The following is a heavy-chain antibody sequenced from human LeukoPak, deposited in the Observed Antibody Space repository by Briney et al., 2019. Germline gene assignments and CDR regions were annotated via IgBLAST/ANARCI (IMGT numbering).Heavy chain of an antibody. CDR3: ARLLVATPGVDP. CDR1: GFTFSSYE. V-gene: IGHV3-48*03. CDR2: ISSSGTTI. J-gene: IGHJ5*02. Sequence: GGSLRLSCAASGFTFSSYEMHWVRQAPGKGLEWVADISSSGTTIYYADSVKGRFTISRDNARNSLYLQMNSLRAEDTAVYYCARLLVATPGVDPWGQGTLVTVSS. D-gene: IGHD5-12*01.